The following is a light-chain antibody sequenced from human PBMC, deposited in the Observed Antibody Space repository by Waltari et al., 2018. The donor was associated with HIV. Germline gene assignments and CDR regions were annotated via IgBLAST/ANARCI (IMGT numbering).Light chain of an antibody. CDR3: QQRSNWPLT. CDR1: QSVRSL. Sequence: EIVLTQSPATLSLSPGERATLSCGASQSVRSLIAWYQQKPGQAPSLLIYDASNRATGIPARFSGSGSGTDFTLTISSLEPEDFAVYYCQQRSNWPLTFGGGTEVEIK. V-gene: IGKV3-11*01. J-gene: IGKJ4*01. CDR2: DAS.